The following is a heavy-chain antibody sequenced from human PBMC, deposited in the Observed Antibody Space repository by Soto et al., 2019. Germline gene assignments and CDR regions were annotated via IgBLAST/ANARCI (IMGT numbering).Heavy chain of an antibody. CDR3: ARERVMAVAGTMDAFDI. D-gene: IGHD6-19*01. CDR1: GGSVSSGSYY. V-gene: IGHV4-61*01. CDR2: IYYSGST. J-gene: IGHJ3*02. Sequence: PSETLSLTCTVSGGSVSSGSYYWSWIRQPPGKGLEWIGYIYYSGSTNYNPSLKSRVTISVDTSKNQFSLKLSSVTAADTAVYYCARERVMAVAGTMDAFDIWGQGTMVTVSS.